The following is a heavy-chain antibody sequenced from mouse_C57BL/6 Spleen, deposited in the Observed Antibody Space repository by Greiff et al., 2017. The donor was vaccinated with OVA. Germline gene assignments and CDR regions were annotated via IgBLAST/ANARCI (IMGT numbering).Heavy chain of an antibody. CDR3: ARYYGYAMDY. D-gene: IGHD1-1*02. J-gene: IGHJ4*01. V-gene: IGHV1-61*01. Sequence: QVQLQQPGAELVGPGSSVKLSCKASGYTFTSYWMDWVKQRPGQGLEWIGNIYPSDSETHYNQKFKDKATLTVDKSSSTAYMQLSSLTSEDSAVYYCARYYGYAMDYWGQGTSVTVSS. CDR1: GYTFTSYW. CDR2: IYPSDSET.